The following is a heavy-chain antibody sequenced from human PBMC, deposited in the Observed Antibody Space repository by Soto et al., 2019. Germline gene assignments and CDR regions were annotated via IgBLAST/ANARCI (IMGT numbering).Heavy chain of an antibody. CDR3: ARGRIDGSGSYYKGNYGMDV. D-gene: IGHD3-10*01. Sequence: GGSLRLSCAASGFTFSSYGMHWVRQAPGKGLEWVAVIWYDGSNKYYADSVKGRFTISRDNSKNTLYLQMNSLRAEDTAVYYCARGRIDGSGSYYKGNYGMDVWGQGTTVTVSS. V-gene: IGHV3-33*01. J-gene: IGHJ6*02. CDR2: IWYDGSNK. CDR1: GFTFSSYG.